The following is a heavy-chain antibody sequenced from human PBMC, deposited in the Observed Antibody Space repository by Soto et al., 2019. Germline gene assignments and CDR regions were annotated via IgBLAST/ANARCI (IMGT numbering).Heavy chain of an antibody. Sequence: GGSLSLSCAASGFPFSSYGMHWVRQAPGKGLEWVAVISYDGSNKYYADSVKGRFTISRDNSKNTLYLQMNSLRAEDTAVYYCAKDGFAAVAGNYYYGMDVWGQGTTVTVSS. CDR2: ISYDGSNK. CDR1: GFPFSSYG. D-gene: IGHD6-19*01. CDR3: AKDGFAAVAGNYYYGMDV. J-gene: IGHJ6*02. V-gene: IGHV3-30*18.